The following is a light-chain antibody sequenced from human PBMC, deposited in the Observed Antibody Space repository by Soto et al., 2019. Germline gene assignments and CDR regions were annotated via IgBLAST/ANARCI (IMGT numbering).Light chain of an antibody. J-gene: IGLJ1*01. V-gene: IGLV2-11*01. CDR3: CSYVGTYIPNV. CDR2: DVN. CDR1: SSDIGTYNY. Sequence: QSAMTQPRSVSESPGQSVTISCAGSSSDIGTYNYVSWYQQHPGKAPKVMIYDVNKRPSGVTDRFPRSNSGNAASLSISGLQDVAEADYYCCSYVGTYIPNVFGTGTKVTGL.